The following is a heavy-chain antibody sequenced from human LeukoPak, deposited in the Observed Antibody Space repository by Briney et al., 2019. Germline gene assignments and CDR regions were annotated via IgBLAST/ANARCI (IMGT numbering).Heavy chain of an antibody. J-gene: IGHJ4*02. D-gene: IGHD2-2*01. Sequence: TGGSLRLSCAASGFTFSSYGMHWVRQAPGKGLEWVAVISYDGSNKYYADSVKGRFTISRDNSKNTLYLQMNSLRADDTAVYYCAKVGVPAVMELGTRGVATTIELDYWGQGTLVTVSS. CDR2: ISYDGSNK. CDR3: AKVGVPAVMELGTRGVATTIELDY. CDR1: GFTFSSYG. V-gene: IGHV3-30*18.